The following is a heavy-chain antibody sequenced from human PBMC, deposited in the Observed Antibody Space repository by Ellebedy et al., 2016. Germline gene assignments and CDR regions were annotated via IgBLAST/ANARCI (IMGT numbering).Heavy chain of an antibody. J-gene: IGHJ4*02. CDR2: ISDNGGLT. Sequence: GESLKISCSVSGFTFGAYAVHWVRQAPGRGLEHISGISDNGGLTYYADSVKGRFTISRDNSRDTLYLQMSSLRSEDTAVYYCVKDHGAGNSGWRNYFDYWGQGTLVTVSS. D-gene: IGHD6-19*01. CDR3: VKDHGAGNSGWRNYFDY. V-gene: IGHV3-64D*06. CDR1: GFTFGAYA.